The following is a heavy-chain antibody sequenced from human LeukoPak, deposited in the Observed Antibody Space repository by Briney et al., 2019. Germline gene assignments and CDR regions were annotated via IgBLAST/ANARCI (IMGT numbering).Heavy chain of an antibody. J-gene: IGHJ4*02. V-gene: IGHV3-7*01. CDR3: VRDRGRASVDY. D-gene: IGHD1-26*01. Sequence: GGSLRLSCAASGFTFAGYWISWVRQAPGKGLEWVANIKQDASEEYYVDSVKGRFTISRDNAKNSLYLQMSSLRAEDTAVYYCVRDRGRASVDYWGQGTLVTVSS. CDR1: GFTFAGYW. CDR2: IKQDASEE.